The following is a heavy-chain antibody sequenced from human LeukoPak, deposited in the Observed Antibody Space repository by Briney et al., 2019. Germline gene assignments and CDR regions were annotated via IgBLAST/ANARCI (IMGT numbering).Heavy chain of an antibody. CDR2: IYYSGST. J-gene: IGHJ6*02. V-gene: IGHV4-30-4*01. D-gene: IGHD2-2*01. Sequence: PSETLSLTCTVFGGSISSGDYYWSWIRQPPGKGLEWIGYIYYSGSTYYNPSLKSRVTLSVDTSKNQFSLKLSSVTAADTAVYYCARDIRDVVVVPAGTVYYYGMDVWGQGTTVTVSS. CDR3: ARDIRDVVVVPAGTVYYYGMDV. CDR1: GGSISSGDYY.